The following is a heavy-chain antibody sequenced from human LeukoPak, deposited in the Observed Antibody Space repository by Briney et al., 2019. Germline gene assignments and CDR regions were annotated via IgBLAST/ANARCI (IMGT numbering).Heavy chain of an antibody. V-gene: IGHV3-23*01. Sequence: PGGSLRLSCAASAFTFNNYAMTWVRQGRARGLEGVSGVSGSGVSTYYADSVKGRFTISRDNSKNTLYLQMNSLRAEDTAVYYCAKGPTTVTRDYWGQGTLVTVSS. CDR2: VSGSGVST. D-gene: IGHD4-17*01. CDR3: AKGPTTVTRDY. CDR1: AFTFNNYA. J-gene: IGHJ4*02.